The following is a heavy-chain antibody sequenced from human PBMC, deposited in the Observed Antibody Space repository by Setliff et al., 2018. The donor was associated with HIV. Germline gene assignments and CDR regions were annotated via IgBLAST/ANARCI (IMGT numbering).Heavy chain of an antibody. J-gene: IGHJ4*02. D-gene: IGHD3-22*01. CDR2: IYYSGST. CDR1: GGSISSYY. Sequence: SETLSLTCTVSGGSISSYYWSWIRQPPGKGLEWIGYIYYSGSTNYNPSLRSRITISVDTSKNQFSLKLSSVTAADTAVYYCAREATYYYDGSGYYYFDYWGRGTLVTVSS. V-gene: IGHV4-59*01. CDR3: AREATYYYDGSGYYYFDY.